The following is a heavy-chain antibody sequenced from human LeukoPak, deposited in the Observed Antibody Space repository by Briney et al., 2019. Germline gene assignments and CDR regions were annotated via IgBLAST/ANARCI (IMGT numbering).Heavy chain of an antibody. Sequence: GGSLRLSCAASGFTFSSYAMHWVRQAPGKGLEYVSAISSNGGSTYYANSVKVRFTISRDNSKNTLYLQMGSLRAEDMAVYYCAREGATLRPFDYWGQGTLVTVSS. V-gene: IGHV3-64*01. D-gene: IGHD1-26*01. CDR1: GFTFSSYA. J-gene: IGHJ4*02. CDR2: ISSNGGST. CDR3: AREGATLRPFDY.